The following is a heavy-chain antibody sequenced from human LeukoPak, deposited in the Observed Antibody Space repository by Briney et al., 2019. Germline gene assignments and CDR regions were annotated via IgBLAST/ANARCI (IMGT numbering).Heavy chain of an antibody. V-gene: IGHV3-23*03. D-gene: IGHD1-1*01. Sequence: QPGGSLRLSCAASGFTFSSYAMSWVRQAPGKGLEWVSVIYSGGSTYYADSVKGRFTISRDNSKNTLYLQMNSLRAEDTAVYYCAKWERPSDYWGQGTLVTVSS. J-gene: IGHJ4*02. CDR2: IYSGGST. CDR1: GFTFSSYA. CDR3: AKWERPSDY.